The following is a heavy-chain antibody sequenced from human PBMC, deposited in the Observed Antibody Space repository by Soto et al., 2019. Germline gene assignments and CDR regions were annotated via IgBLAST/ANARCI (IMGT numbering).Heavy chain of an antibody. CDR2: ISYDGSNK. Sequence: GESLKISCAASGFTFSSYGMHWVRQAPGKGLEWVAVISYDGSNKYYADSVKGRFTISRDNSKNTLYLQMNSLRAEDTAVYYCAKEAYSGSYDRRGPFDYWGQGTLVTVSS. CDR1: GFTFSSYG. J-gene: IGHJ4*02. CDR3: AKEAYSGSYDRRGPFDY. D-gene: IGHD1-26*01. V-gene: IGHV3-30*18.